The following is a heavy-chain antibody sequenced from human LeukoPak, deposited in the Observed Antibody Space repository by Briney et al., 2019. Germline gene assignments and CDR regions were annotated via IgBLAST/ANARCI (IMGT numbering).Heavy chain of an antibody. Sequence: PSETLSLTCAVSGGSFSDYQWNWIRQSPGKGLEWIGSIYSSGITYYNPSLKSRVTISVDTSKNQFSLKLSSVTAADTAVYYCARDLYSSSWYYFDYWGQGTLVTVSS. D-gene: IGHD6-13*01. V-gene: IGHV4-34*01. J-gene: IGHJ4*02. CDR1: GGSFSDYQ. CDR2: IYSSGIT. CDR3: ARDLYSSSWYYFDY.